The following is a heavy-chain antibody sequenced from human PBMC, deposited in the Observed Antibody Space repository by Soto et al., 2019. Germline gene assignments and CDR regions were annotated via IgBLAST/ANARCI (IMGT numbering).Heavy chain of an antibody. CDR1: GYTFTSYA. Sequence: QVQLVRSGAEVKKPGASVKVSCKASGYTFTSYAISWVRQSPGQGLEWMGWISAYNGNTNYEQKLQGRVTMTTDTSTSTAYMELRRMRSDDTAVYYSARDSPPPREWGQGTLVTVSS. CDR3: ARDSPPPRE. J-gene: IGHJ4*02. CDR2: ISAYNGNT. V-gene: IGHV1-18*01.